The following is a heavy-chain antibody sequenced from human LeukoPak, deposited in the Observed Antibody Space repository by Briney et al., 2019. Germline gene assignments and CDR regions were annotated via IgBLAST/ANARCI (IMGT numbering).Heavy chain of an antibody. Sequence: SETLSLTCAVYGGSFSGYYWSWIRQPPGKGLEWIGEINHSGSTNYNPCLKSRVTISVYTFKNQFSLKLSSVTAADTAVYYCAGGPLVGATGGWFDPWGQGTLVTVSS. V-gene: IGHV4-34*01. CDR3: AGGPLVGATGGWFDP. D-gene: IGHD1-26*01. CDR2: INHSGST. J-gene: IGHJ5*02. CDR1: GGSFSGYY.